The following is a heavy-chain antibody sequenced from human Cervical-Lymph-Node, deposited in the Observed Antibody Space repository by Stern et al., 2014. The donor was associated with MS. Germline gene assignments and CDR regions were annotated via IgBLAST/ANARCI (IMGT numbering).Heavy chain of an antibody. CDR2: ISYDGSNK. CDR1: GFTFSSYG. J-gene: IGHJ6*02. CDR3: AKGSSWPSWYYGMDV. V-gene: IGHV3-30*18. D-gene: IGHD6-13*01. Sequence: VQLVESGGGVVQPGRSLRLSCAASGFTFSSYGMHWVRQAPGKGLEWVAVISYDGSNKYYADSVKGRFTISRDNSKNTLYLQMNSLRAEDTAVYYCAKGSSWPSWYYGMDVWGQGTTVTVSS.